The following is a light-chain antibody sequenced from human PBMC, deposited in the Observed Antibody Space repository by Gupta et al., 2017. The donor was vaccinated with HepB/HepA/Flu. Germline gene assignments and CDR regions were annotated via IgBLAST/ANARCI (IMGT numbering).Light chain of an antibody. CDR2: TAS. CDR3: QQFNSYPIT. Sequence: DVQLTQSPSFRSASVGDRVTITCRASQDINSYLIWYQQKPGKAPNLLIYTASTLQGGVPSRFSGSGSGTEFTLTISSLQPEDFATYYCQQFNSYPITFGQGTRLDIK. J-gene: IGKJ5*01. CDR1: QDINSY. V-gene: IGKV1-9*01.